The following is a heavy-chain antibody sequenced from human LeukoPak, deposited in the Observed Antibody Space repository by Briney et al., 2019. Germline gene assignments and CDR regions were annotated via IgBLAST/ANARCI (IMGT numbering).Heavy chain of an antibody. CDR1: GGSINSYY. V-gene: IGHV4-59*12. CDR2: FYNSGST. CDR3: ARDWGIAILRGAMGGGVVFDI. D-gene: IGHD3-10*01. J-gene: IGHJ3*02. Sequence: PSETLSLTCSVSGGSINSYYWSWIRQPPGKSLEWIAYFYNSGSTNYNPSLKSRVTISLDTSKNQFSLQLHSVTPDDTAVYYCARDWGIAILRGAMGGGVVFDIWGQGTMVTVSS.